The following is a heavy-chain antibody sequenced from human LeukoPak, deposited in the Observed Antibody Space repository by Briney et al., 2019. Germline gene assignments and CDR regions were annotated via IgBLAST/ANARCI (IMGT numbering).Heavy chain of an antibody. CDR3: AREGGYDSSGYYFHY. D-gene: IGHD3-22*01. Sequence: EASVKVPCKASGYTFTSYYMHWVRQAPGQGLEWMGIINPSGGSTSYAQKFQGRVTMTRDMSTSTVYMELSSLRSEDTAVYYCAREGGYDSSGYYFHYWGQGTLVTVSS. CDR2: INPSGGST. CDR1: GYTFTSYY. V-gene: IGHV1-46*01. J-gene: IGHJ4*02.